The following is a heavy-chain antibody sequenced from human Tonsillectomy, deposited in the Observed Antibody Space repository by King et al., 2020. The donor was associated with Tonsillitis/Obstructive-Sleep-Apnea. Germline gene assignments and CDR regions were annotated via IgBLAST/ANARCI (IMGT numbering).Heavy chain of an antibody. J-gene: IGHJ5*02. CDR1: GYTFTGYY. Sequence: VQLVQSGAEVKKPGASVKVSCKASGYTFTGYYMHWVRQAPVQGLEWMGWINPNSGGTNYAQKFQGWVTMTRDTSISTAYMELIRLRSDDTAAYYCARGGGEDCGSTSCQGWFDPWGQGTLVTVSS. CDR2: INPNSGGT. V-gene: IGHV1-2*04. D-gene: IGHD2-2*01. CDR3: ARGGGEDCGSTSCQGWFDP.